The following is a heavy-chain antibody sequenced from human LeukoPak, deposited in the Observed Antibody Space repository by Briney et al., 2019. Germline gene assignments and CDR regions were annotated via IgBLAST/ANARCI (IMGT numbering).Heavy chain of an antibody. Sequence: GSLRLSCAASGFSLSTYGVSWVRQPPGKGLEWVSGITGTGGSTYYADSVKGRFTVSRDTSKNTLCLQMNSLRAEDTAIYYCAKDHGTAVAGFYYWGQGTLVTVSS. J-gene: IGHJ4*02. D-gene: IGHD6-19*01. CDR2: ITGTGGST. CDR3: AKDHGTAVAGFYY. V-gene: IGHV3-23*01. CDR1: GFSLSTYG.